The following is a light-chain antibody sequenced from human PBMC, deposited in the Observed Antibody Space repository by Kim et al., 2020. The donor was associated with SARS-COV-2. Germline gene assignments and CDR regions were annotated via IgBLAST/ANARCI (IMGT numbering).Light chain of an antibody. CDR2: YAS. CDR3: HQSTSLPWT. Sequence: VTPKEKVTITCRASQNIGGSLHWFQQKPDQSPKLLIKYASQSFSGVPSRFSGSGSGTDFTLTINSLEAEDAATYYCHQSTSLPWTFGQGTKVDIK. V-gene: IGKV6-21*01. J-gene: IGKJ1*01. CDR1: QNIGGS.